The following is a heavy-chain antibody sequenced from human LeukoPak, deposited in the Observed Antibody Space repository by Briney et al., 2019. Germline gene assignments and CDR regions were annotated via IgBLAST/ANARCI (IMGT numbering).Heavy chain of an antibody. J-gene: IGHJ3*02. V-gene: IGHV1-69*13. CDR3: ARSSDHCSSTSCYTDDAFDI. CDR1: GGTFSSYA. Sequence: SVKVSCKASGGTFSSYAISWVRQAPGQGLEWMGGNIPIFGTANYAQKFQGRVTITADESTSTAYMELSSLRSEDTAVYYCARSSDHCSSTSCYTDDAFDIWGQGTMVTVPS. CDR2: NIPIFGTA. D-gene: IGHD2-2*02.